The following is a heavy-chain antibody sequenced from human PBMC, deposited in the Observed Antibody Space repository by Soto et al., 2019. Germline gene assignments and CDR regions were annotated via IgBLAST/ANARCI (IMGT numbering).Heavy chain of an antibody. V-gene: IGHV3-30-3*01. CDR3: ARVGPTCGGDCSHDDY. CDR1: GFTFSSYA. Sequence: QVQLVESGGGVVQPGRSLRLSCAASGFTFSSYAMHWVRQAPGKGLEWVAVISYDGSNKYYADSVKGRFTISRDNSKNTLYLQMNSLRAEDTVVYYCARVGPTCGGDCSHDDYWGQGTLVTVSS. D-gene: IGHD2-21*02. CDR2: ISYDGSNK. J-gene: IGHJ4*02.